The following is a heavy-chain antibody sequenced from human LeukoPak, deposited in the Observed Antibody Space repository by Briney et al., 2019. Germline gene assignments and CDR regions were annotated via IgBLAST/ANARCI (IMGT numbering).Heavy chain of an antibody. V-gene: IGHV3-74*01. CDR2: INSDGSST. Sequence: GGSLRLSCAASGFTFSSYWMHWVRQAPGKGLVWVSRINSDGSSTSYADSVKGRFTISRDNGKNTLYLQMNSLRAEDTAVYYCARDSTYYYDSRGQNAFDIWGQGTMVTVSS. D-gene: IGHD3-22*01. CDR1: GFTFSSYW. J-gene: IGHJ3*02. CDR3: ARDSTYYYDSRGQNAFDI.